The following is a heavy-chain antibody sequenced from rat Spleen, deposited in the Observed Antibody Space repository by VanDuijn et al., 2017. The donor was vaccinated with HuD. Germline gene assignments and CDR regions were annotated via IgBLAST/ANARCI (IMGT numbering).Heavy chain of an antibody. Sequence: QVQLQQSGAELAKPGSSVKISCKASGYTFTSYDISWIKQTTGQGLDYIGYINTGSGGNYYNEKFKGKATLTVDKSSSTVFMQLSSLTPEDTAVNYCAREGVTTVVTVWFAYWGQGTLVTVSS. CDR1: GYTFTSYD. V-gene: IGHV1-57*01. D-gene: IGHD1-1*01. J-gene: IGHJ3*01. CDR3: AREGVTTVVTVWFAY. CDR2: INTGSGGN.